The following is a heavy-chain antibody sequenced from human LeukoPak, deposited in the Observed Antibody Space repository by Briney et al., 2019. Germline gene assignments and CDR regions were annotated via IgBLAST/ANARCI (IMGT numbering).Heavy chain of an antibody. V-gene: IGHV4-4*07. CDR2: IYTSGST. D-gene: IGHD6-19*01. Sequence: PSETLSLTCTVSGGSISSYYWSWIRQPAGKGLEWIGRIYTSGSTNYNPSLKSRVTMSVDTSKNQFSLKLSSVTAADTAVYYCASRPSGWYRFVFDYWGQGTLVTVSS. CDR1: GGSISSYY. CDR3: ASRPSGWYRFVFDY. J-gene: IGHJ4*02.